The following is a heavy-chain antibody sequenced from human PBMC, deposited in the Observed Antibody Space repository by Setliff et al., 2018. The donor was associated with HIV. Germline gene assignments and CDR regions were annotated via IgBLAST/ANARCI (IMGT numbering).Heavy chain of an antibody. CDR1: GYTFTSYH. Sequence: ASVKVSCKASGYTFTSYHLHWLRQAPGQRLEWMGIINANGGNTNYAQKFQGRITVTRDTSTNTVYMELSSLTSEDTAVYYCVAATTEGFDPWGQGTLVTVSS. CDR2: INANGGNT. V-gene: IGHV1-46*01. J-gene: IGHJ5*02. D-gene: IGHD6-13*01. CDR3: VAATTEGFDP.